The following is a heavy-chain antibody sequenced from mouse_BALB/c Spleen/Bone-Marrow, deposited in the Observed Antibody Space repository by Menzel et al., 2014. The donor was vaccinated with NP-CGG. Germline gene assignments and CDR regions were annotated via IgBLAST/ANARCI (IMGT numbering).Heavy chain of an antibody. V-gene: IGHV1-7*01. CDR1: GYTFTNYW. J-gene: IGHJ2*01. D-gene: IGHD1-1*01. CDR3: ARIYYYGRDY. CDR2: INPSTGYA. Sequence: VQLQQYGAELAKPGASVKMSCKASGYTFTNYWMHWVKQRPGQGLEWIGYINPSTGYAEYNQKFKDKATLTADESSSTAYMQLSSLTSEDSAVYYCARIYYYGRDYWDQGTTLTVSS.